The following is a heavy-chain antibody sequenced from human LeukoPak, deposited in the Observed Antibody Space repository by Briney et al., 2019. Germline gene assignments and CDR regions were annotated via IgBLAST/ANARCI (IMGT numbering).Heavy chain of an antibody. CDR2: INHSGST. J-gene: IGHJ6*03. D-gene: IGHD5-18*01. CDR3: ARDGGYSYGYYYYMDV. CDR1: GGSFSGYY. Sequence: ETLSLTCAVYGGSFSGYYWSWIRQPPGKGLEWIGEINHSGSTNYNPSLKSRVTISVDTSKNQFSLKLSSVTAADTAVYYCARDGGYSYGYYYYMDVWGKGTTVTVSS. V-gene: IGHV4-34*01.